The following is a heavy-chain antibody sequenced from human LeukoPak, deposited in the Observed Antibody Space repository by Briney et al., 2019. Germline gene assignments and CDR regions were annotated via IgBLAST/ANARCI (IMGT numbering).Heavy chain of an antibody. J-gene: IGHJ4*02. CDR2: ISGSGGST. V-gene: IGHV3-23*01. D-gene: IGHD5-18*01. CDR1: GFTFSSYA. Sequence: GGSLRLSCAASGFTFSSYAMSRVRQAPGKGLDWVSAISGSGGSTYYADSVKGRFTISRDNSKNTLYLQMNSLRAEDTAVYYCAKDRYSYGFFDYWGQGTLVTVSS. CDR3: AKDRYSYGFFDY.